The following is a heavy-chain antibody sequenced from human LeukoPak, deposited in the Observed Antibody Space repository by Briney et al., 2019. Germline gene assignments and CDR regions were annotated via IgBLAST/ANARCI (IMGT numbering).Heavy chain of an antibody. D-gene: IGHD5-18*01. J-gene: IGHJ4*02. Sequence: GGSLRLSCAASGFSFSSHAMTWARQAPGRGLEWVSTISGSGGYTYYADSVKGRVTISRDNSENTVFLQMNSLRAEDTAVYYCARVPRGYAYYFDYCGQRALFSASS. V-gene: IGHV3-23*01. CDR3: ARVPRGYAYYFDY. CDR2: ISGSGGYT. CDR1: GFSFSSHA.